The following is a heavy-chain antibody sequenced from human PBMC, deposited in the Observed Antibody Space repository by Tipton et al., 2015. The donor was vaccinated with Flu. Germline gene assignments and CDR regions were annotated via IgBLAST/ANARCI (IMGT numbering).Heavy chain of an antibody. Sequence: QLVQSGAEVKKPGASVKVSCKASGYTFTGYYMHWVRQAPGQGLEWMGRINPNSGGTNYAQKFQGRVTMTRDTSISTAYMELSRLRSEDTAVYYCARGDTAMVTLFDYWGQGTLVTVSS. CDR1: GYTFTGYY. CDR3: ARGDTAMVTLFDY. D-gene: IGHD5-18*01. V-gene: IGHV1-2*06. CDR2: INPNSGGT. J-gene: IGHJ4*02.